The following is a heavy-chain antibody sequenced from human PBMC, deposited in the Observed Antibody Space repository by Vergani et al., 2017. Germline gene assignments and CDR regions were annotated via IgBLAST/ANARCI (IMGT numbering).Heavy chain of an antibody. CDR1: GGTFSSYA. D-gene: IGHD1-7*01. CDR3: ARAREAGTSTHSFDY. J-gene: IGHJ4*02. CDR2: IIPMFGTP. Sequence: QVQLVQSGAEVKKPGSSVKVSCKASGGTFSSYAINWVRQAPGQGLEWMGGIIPMFGTPNSAQKFQGRVTITADESTSTAYMDLSSLRSEDTAVYYCARAREAGTSTHSFDYWGQGTLVTVSS. V-gene: IGHV1-69*13.